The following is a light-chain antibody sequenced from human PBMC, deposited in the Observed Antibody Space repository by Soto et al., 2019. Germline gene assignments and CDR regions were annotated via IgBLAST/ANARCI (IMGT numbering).Light chain of an antibody. CDR1: QSVGTY. CDR2: DSS. CDR3: QQGSDWPST. Sequence: EIVLPQSPATLSLSPGERATLSCRASQSVGTYFAWYQQKPGQAPRLLIYDSSNRATGIPARFSGSGSGTDCTLSISSLEPEDFAVYDCQQGSDWPSTFGGGTKVEIK. J-gene: IGKJ4*01. V-gene: IGKV3-11*01.